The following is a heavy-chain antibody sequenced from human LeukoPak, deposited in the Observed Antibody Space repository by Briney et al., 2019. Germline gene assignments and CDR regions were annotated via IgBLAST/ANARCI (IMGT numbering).Heavy chain of an antibody. D-gene: IGHD4-23*01. V-gene: IGHV3-66*01. CDR3: ARVRGYGGLDAFDI. J-gene: IGHJ3*02. CDR1: GFTVSSNY. Sequence: RGSLRLSCAASGFTVSSNYMSWVRQAPGKGLEWVSVIYSGGSTYYADSVKGRFTISRDNSKNTLYLQMNSLRAEDTAVYYCARVRGYGGLDAFDIWGQGTMVTVSS. CDR2: IYSGGST.